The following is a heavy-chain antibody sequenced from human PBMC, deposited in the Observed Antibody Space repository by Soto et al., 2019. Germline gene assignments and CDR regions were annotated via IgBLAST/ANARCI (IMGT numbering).Heavy chain of an antibody. D-gene: IGHD3-22*01. CDR2: ISAYDVQK. CDR3: ARVWYYYSSGYYAFDY. CDR1: GDGFSNYG. Sequence: QVQLVQSGAEVKKPGASVRVSCKASGDGFSNYGFSWVRQAPGQGLEWLGWISAYDVQKNYTKKFQGRVTMTTDTSSSTAYMELRSLRSDDTAVYYCARVWYYYSSGYYAFDYWGLGTLVTVSS. J-gene: IGHJ4*02. V-gene: IGHV1-18*01.